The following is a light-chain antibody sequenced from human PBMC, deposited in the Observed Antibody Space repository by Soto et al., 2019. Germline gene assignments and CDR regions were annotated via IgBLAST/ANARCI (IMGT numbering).Light chain of an antibody. V-gene: IGLV2-14*01. Sequence: QSVLTQPASVSGSPGQSIAISCTGSSSDVGIYNYVSWYQQHPGKVPKLIIYEVTNRPSGVSNRFSGSKSGNTASLTISGLQAGDEADYYCSSYTTSSTRVFGTGTKSPS. CDR1: SSDVGIYNY. CDR2: EVT. CDR3: SSYTTSSTRV. J-gene: IGLJ1*01.